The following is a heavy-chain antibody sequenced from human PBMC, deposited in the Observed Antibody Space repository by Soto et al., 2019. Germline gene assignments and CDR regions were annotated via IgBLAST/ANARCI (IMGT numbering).Heavy chain of an antibody. Sequence: SETLSLTCTVSGGSISSSSYYWGWIRQPPGKGLEWIGSIYYSGSTYYNPSLKSRVTISVDTSKNQFSLKLSSVTAADTAEYYCARHHLEWSPNWFDPWGQGTLVTVSS. J-gene: IGHJ5*02. V-gene: IGHV4-39*01. CDR2: IYYSGST. D-gene: IGHD3-3*01. CDR3: ARHHLEWSPNWFDP. CDR1: GGSISSSSYY.